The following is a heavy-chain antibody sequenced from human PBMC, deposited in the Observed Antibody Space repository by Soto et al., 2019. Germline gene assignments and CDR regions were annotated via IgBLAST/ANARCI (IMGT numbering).Heavy chain of an antibody. CDR3: ARGTTAVAGTHDY. CDR1: GGSFSGYY. Sequence: SETLSLTCAVYGGSFSGYYWSWIRQPPGKGLEWIGEINHSGSTNYNPSLKSRVTISVDTSKNQFSLKLSSVTAADTAVYYCARGTTAVAGTHDYWGQGTLVTISS. V-gene: IGHV4-34*01. J-gene: IGHJ4*02. CDR2: INHSGST. D-gene: IGHD6-19*01.